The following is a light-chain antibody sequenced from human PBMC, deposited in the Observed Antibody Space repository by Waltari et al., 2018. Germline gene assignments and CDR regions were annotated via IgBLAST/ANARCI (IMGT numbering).Light chain of an antibody. CDR2: LGS. CDR3: MQDLETPRT. J-gene: IGKJ4*01. CDR1: QSLLQSNGYKY. Sequence: DIVMTQSPLSLPVTPGEPASISCRSSQSLLQSNGYKYLDWYLQKPGQSPQLLIYLGSNRASGVPDRFSGSGSETDFTLKISRVEAEDVGVYYCMQDLETPRTFGGGTKVEIK. V-gene: IGKV2-28*01.